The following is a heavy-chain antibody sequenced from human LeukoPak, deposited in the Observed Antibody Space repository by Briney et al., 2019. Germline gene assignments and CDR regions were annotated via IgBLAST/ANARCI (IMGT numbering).Heavy chain of an antibody. CDR1: GGSISSSSYY. CDR3: AKEYYDFWSGYYFGSSGNAFDI. V-gene: IGHV4-39*07. CDR2: IYYSGST. Sequence: PSETLSLTCTVSGGSISSSSYYWGWIRQPPGKGLEWIGSIYYSGSTYYNPSLKSRVTISVDTSKNQFSLKLSSVTAADTAVYYCAKEYYDFWSGYYFGSSGNAFDIWGQGTMVTVSS. J-gene: IGHJ3*02. D-gene: IGHD3-3*01.